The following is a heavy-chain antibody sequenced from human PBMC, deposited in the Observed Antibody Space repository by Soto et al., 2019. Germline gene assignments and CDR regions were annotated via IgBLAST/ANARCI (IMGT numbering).Heavy chain of an antibody. CDR2: IYYSGST. D-gene: IGHD6-19*01. V-gene: IGHV4-39*01. CDR3: ARHFVDPHSSGWSGVVIWFDP. CDR1: GGSISSSSYY. Sequence: PSETLSLTCTVSGGSISSSSYYWGWIRQPPGKGLEWIGSIYYSGSTYYNPSLKSRVTISVDTSKNQFSLKLSSVTAADTAVYYCARHFVDPHSSGWSGVVIWFDPWGQGTLVTVSS. J-gene: IGHJ5*02.